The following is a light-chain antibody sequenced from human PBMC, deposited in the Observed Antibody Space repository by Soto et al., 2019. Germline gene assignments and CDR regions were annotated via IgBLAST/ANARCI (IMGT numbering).Light chain of an antibody. CDR1: QSLLHTNGYYY. J-gene: IGKJ1*01. CDR3: MQALRMWT. Sequence: DIVMTQSPLSLPVTPGEPASISCRSSQSLLHTNGYYYLDWYLQKPGQSPQLLIYLGSDRASGVPDRFSGSASGTDFTLKISRVEAEDVGFYYCMQALRMWTFGQGTKVEIK. V-gene: IGKV2-28*01. CDR2: LGS.